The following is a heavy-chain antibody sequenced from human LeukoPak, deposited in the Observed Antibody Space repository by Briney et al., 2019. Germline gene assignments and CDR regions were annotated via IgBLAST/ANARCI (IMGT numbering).Heavy chain of an antibody. D-gene: IGHD2-15*01. Sequence: PSETLSLTCTVSGGSITSYYWSWIRQPPGKGLEWIGSIYYSGSTNYNPSLKSRVTISVDTSKNQLSLKLSSVTAADTAVYYCARDRRYCSGGSCSPDYYYYYMDVWGKGTTVTVSS. CDR3: ARDRRYCSGGSCSPDYYYYYMDV. V-gene: IGHV4-59*12. CDR2: IYYSGST. CDR1: GGSITSYY. J-gene: IGHJ6*03.